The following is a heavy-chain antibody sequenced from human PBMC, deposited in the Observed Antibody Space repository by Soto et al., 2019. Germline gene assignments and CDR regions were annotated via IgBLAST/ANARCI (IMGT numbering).Heavy chain of an antibody. V-gene: IGHV3-30*04. D-gene: IGHD6-6*01. Sequence: QVHLVESGGGVVHPGRSLRLSCVASGFSFSSYAMHWVRRAPGKGLEWLAVIAYDGSKGYYADSVKGRFTISRDNSKNTRDLEMNSLRGEDTAVYYCAPRDYRSSGFEYWGQGTLVSVSS. J-gene: IGHJ4*02. CDR1: GFSFSSYA. CDR2: IAYDGSKG. CDR3: APRDYRSSGFEY.